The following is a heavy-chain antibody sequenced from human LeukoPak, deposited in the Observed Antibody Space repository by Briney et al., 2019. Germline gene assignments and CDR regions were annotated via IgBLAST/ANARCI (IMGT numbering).Heavy chain of an antibody. CDR1: GFTSSSFA. Sequence: GGSLTLSCAASGFTSSSFALNWVRQAPGHGPKWVSAFSGSGGKTWYADSVKGRFTISRDDSKNTLYLQMNSLRAEDTAVYYCAKDPIVFNSGDYYLGAFNIWGQGTMVTVSS. J-gene: IGHJ3*02. V-gene: IGHV3-23*01. CDR3: AKDPIVFNSGDYYLGAFNI. CDR2: FSGSGGKT. D-gene: IGHD2-21*02.